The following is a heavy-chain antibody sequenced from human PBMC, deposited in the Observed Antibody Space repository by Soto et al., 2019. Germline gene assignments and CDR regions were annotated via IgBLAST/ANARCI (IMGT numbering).Heavy chain of an antibody. V-gene: IGHV1-8*01. CDR2: MNPNSGNT. Sequence: QVQLVQSGAEVKKPGASLKVSFKASGYTFTSYDINWVRQATGQGLEWMGWMNPNSGNTGYAQKFQGRVTMTRNTSISTAYMELSSLRSEGTAVYYCARGKDGYNYAYYYGMDVWGQGTTVTVSS. CDR3: ARGKDGYNYAYYYGMDV. D-gene: IGHD5-12*01. CDR1: GYTFTSYD. J-gene: IGHJ6*02.